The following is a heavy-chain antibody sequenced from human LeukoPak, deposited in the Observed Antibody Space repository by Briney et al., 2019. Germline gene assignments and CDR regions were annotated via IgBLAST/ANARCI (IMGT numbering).Heavy chain of an antibody. V-gene: IGHV3-23*01. CDR2: ISGSGGTA. Sequence: GGSLRLSCAASGFTFSSYPMNWVRQAPGKGLEWVSAISGSGGTAYYADSVKGRFTISRDNSKNTLYLQMNSLRAEDTAVYYCAKKGYYDGSGYYMYYFDHWGQGTLVTVSS. CDR3: AKKGYYDGSGYYMYYFDH. J-gene: IGHJ4*02. D-gene: IGHD3-22*01. CDR1: GFTFSSYP.